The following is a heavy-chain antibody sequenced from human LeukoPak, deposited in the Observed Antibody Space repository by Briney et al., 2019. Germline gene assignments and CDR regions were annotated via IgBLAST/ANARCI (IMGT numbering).Heavy chain of an antibody. CDR3: ARVVVRGGNELDY. J-gene: IGHJ4*02. CDR1: GDSISSGSYY. D-gene: IGHD3-10*01. V-gene: IGHV4-61*02. Sequence: SQTLPLTCTVSGDSISSGSYYWSWLRQPAGKGLEWIGRIYTSGSTNYNPSLKSRVTISVDTSKTQFSLKLSSVIAADTAVYYCARVVVRGGNELDYWGQGTLVTVSS. CDR2: IYTSGST.